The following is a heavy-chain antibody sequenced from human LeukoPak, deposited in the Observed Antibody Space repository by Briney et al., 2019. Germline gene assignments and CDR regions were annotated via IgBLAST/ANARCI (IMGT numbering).Heavy chain of an antibody. Sequence: GGSLRLSCAASGFTFSDYYMSWIRQAPGKGLEWVSYISSGGSTIYYADSVKGRFTISRDNAKNSLYLQMNSLRAEDTAVYYCARDGLRSIFRYCGGDCYSDYWGQRTLVTVSS. CDR1: GFTFSDYY. D-gene: IGHD2-21*02. V-gene: IGHV3-11*01. J-gene: IGHJ4*02. CDR3: ARDGLRSIFRYCGGDCYSDY. CDR2: ISSGGSTI.